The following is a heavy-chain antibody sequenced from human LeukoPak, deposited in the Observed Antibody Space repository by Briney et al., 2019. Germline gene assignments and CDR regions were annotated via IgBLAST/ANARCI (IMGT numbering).Heavy chain of an antibody. CDR2: ISQHGSET. CDR3: ARDPYSSSWSYGMDV. CDR1: GFTFSNYY. D-gene: IGHD6-13*01. J-gene: IGHJ6*02. V-gene: IGHV3-7*05. Sequence: GGSLRLSCAASGFTFSNYYMTWVRQAPGKGLEWVAHISQHGSETDYVDSVKGRFTISRDNAKSSLYLQMNSLRAEDTAVYYCARDPYSSSWSYGMDVWGQGTTVTVSS.